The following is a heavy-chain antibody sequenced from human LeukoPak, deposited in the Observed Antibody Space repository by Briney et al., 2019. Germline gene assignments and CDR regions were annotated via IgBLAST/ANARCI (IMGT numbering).Heavy chain of an antibody. Sequence: GGSLRLSCEASGFTFSDPYMSWIRQAPGKGLECLSYISGSGTDINYADSVRGRFTISRDNAKNLLYLQMNDLRVEDTAVYYCARDRWGYSYRGDWGQGTLVTVSS. CDR1: GFTFSDPY. D-gene: IGHD5-18*01. CDR2: ISGSGTDI. V-gene: IGHV3-11*04. CDR3: ARDRWGYSYRGD. J-gene: IGHJ4*02.